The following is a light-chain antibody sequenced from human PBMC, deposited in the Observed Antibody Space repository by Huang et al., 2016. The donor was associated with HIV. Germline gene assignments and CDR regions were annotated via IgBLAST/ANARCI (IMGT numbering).Light chain of an antibody. J-gene: IGKJ4*01. V-gene: IGKV3-20*01. Sequence: EIVVTQSPGTLSLSPGERATLSCRTSQSVGSSYLAWYQQKPGQARRLLIYGASNRATGIPDRFSGSGSGTDFTLTISRLEPEDFAVYFCQQSGSSLINFGGGTKVDLK. CDR1: QSVGSSY. CDR2: GAS. CDR3: QQSGSSLIN.